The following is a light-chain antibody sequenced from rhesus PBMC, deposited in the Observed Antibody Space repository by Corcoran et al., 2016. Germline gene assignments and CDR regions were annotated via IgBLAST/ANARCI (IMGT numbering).Light chain of an antibody. Sequence: DIQMTQSPSSLSASVGDRVTITRRASENVNNYLNWYQQKPGKAPKRLIYKASTLQSGVPSRFSGSGSGTDYTFTISSLQPEDVATYYCQHGYGTPLTFGGGTKVELE. CDR3: QHGYGTPLT. CDR2: KAS. J-gene: IGKJ4*01. V-gene: IGKV1-74*01. CDR1: ENVNNY.